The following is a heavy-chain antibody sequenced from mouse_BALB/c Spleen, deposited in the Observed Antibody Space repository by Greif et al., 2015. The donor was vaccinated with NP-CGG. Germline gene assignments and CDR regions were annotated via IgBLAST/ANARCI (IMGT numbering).Heavy chain of an antibody. CDR1: GFTFTDYY. Sequence: EVMLVESGGGLVQPGGSLRLSCATSGFTFTDYYMSWVRQPPGKALEWLGFIRNKANGYTTEYSASVKGRFTISRDNSRSSLYLQMNTLRAEDSATYCCARANFDYWGQGTTLTVSS. J-gene: IGHJ2*01. CDR2: IRNKANGYTT. CDR3: ARANFDY. V-gene: IGHV7-3*02.